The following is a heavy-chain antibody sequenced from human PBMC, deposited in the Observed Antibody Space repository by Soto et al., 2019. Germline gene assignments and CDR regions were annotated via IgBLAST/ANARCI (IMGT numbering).Heavy chain of an antibody. CDR3: AMGFGKAVPASTRY. CDR2: INHSGST. CDR1: GGSFSGYY. J-gene: IGHJ4*02. Sequence: SETMSLTWAGYGGSFSGYYWSGIRQPPGKGLEWIGEINHSGSTNYNPALKSRVTISVDTSKNHFALKLSSGTVADTAVYYCAMGFGKAVPASTRYWGQGTLVTGS. D-gene: IGHD2-2*01. V-gene: IGHV4-34*01.